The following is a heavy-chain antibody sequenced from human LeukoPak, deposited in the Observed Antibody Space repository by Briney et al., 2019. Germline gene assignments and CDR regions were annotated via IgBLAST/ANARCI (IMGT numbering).Heavy chain of an antibody. CDR2: ISYDGSNQ. V-gene: IGHV3-30*03. J-gene: IGHJ6*03. Sequence: PGGSLRLSCAGTGFKFSDKAMHWVRQAPGKGLEWVAVISYDGSNQNYADSVKGRFTISRDNSDNTQFLEMNSLRPEDTAVYYCARDGAARLLRYYHYMDLWGKGTTVTVSS. CDR1: GFKFSDKA. D-gene: IGHD6-6*01. CDR3: ARDGAARLLRYYHYMDL.